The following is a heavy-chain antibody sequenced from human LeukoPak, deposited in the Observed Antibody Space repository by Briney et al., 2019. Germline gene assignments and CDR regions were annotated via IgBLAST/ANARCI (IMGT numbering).Heavy chain of an antibody. CDR3: ARTPDGADY. V-gene: IGHV3-30-3*01. Sequence: HPGGSLRLSCAASGFTFRNYVIHWVRQAPGKGLEWVAVTSSDLNVKLYADSVKGRFTISRDNSKNTLYLQMNSLRAEDTAVYYCARTPDGADYWGQGTLVTVSS. CDR1: GFTFRNYV. D-gene: IGHD3-10*01. CDR2: TSSDLNVK. J-gene: IGHJ4*02.